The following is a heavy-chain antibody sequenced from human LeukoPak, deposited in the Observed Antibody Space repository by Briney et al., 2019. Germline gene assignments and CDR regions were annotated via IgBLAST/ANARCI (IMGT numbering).Heavy chain of an antibody. V-gene: IGHV3-64*01. CDR2: ISSNGGRT. CDR3: ATYYYDSGGFHFHH. J-gene: IGHJ1*01. D-gene: IGHD3-22*01. CDR1: GFTFRSYG. Sequence: GGSLRLSCAASGFTFRSYGMHWVRQAPGKGLEYVSAISSNGGRTYYANSVKGRFTISRDNSRNTLYLQMGSLRAKDMAVYYCATYYYDSGGFHFHHWGQGTLVTVSS.